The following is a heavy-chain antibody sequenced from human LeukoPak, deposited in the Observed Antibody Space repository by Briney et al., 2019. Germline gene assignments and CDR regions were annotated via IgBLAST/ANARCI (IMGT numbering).Heavy chain of an antibody. J-gene: IGHJ6*02. CDR1: GYSFISYD. V-gene: IGHV1-8*01. CDR2: MNPNSGNT. Sequence: ASVKVSCKASGYSFISYDLSWVRQAAGQGLEWMGWMNPNSGNTGYAQKFQGRVTMTRNTAISTAYMELSSLRSDDTAVYYCARVTRYYYGMDVWDQGTTVTVSS. D-gene: IGHD1-14*01. CDR3: ARVTRYYYGMDV.